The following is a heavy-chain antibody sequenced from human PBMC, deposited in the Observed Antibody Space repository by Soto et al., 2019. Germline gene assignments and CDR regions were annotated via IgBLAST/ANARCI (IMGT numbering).Heavy chain of an antibody. CDR3: ARLLAVAGSYAFDY. D-gene: IGHD6-19*01. CDR1: GFTFSSYG. V-gene: IGHV3-33*01. J-gene: IGHJ4*02. CDR2: IWYDGSNK. Sequence: GGSLRLSCAASGFTFSSYGMHWVRQAPGKGLEWVAVIWYDGSNKYYADSVKGRFTISRDNSKNTLYLQMNSLRAEDTAVYYCARLLAVAGSYAFDYWGQGTLVTVSS.